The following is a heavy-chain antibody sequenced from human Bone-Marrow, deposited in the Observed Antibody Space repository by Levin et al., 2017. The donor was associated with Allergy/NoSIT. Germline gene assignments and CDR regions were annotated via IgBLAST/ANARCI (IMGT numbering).Heavy chain of an antibody. J-gene: IGHJ3*02. D-gene: IGHD3-3*01. CDR1: EFAVSTSY. CDR3: TKDLDYHDAFDI. Sequence: HSGGSLRLSCAAYEFAVSTSYMSWVRQAPGKGLEWVSLLETGGSTYYADSVKGRFTISRDNSENTVDLQMNNLRVEDTAVYYCTKDLDYHDAFDIWGQGTMVTVSS. V-gene: IGHV3-53*01. CDR2: LETGGST.